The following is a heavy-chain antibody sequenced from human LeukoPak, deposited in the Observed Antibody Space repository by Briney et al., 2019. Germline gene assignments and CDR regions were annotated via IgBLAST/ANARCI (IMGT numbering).Heavy chain of an antibody. CDR3: ASVDCSSISCPADY. D-gene: IGHD2-2*01. Sequence: SGTLSLTCAVSGGSISSSNWWSWVRQPPGKGLEWIGEIYHSGSTNYNPSLKSRVTISVDKSKNQFSLKLSSVTAADTAVYYCASVDCSSISCPADYWGQGTLVTVSS. CDR2: IYHSGST. V-gene: IGHV4-4*02. J-gene: IGHJ4*02. CDR1: GGSISSSNW.